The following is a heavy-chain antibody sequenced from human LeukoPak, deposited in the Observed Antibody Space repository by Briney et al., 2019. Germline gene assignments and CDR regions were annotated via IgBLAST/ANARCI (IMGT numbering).Heavy chain of an antibody. V-gene: IGHV1-69-2*01. CDR1: GYTFTDYY. CDR3: AAAPGSHQYYYYYGMDV. Sequence: GATVKISCKASGYTFTDYYMHWVQQAPGKGLEWMGRVDPEDGETIYAEKFQGRVTITADTSTDTAYMELSSLRSEDTAVYYCAAAPGSHQYYYYYGMDVWGQGTTVTVSS. D-gene: IGHD1-26*01. CDR2: VDPEDGET. J-gene: IGHJ6*02.